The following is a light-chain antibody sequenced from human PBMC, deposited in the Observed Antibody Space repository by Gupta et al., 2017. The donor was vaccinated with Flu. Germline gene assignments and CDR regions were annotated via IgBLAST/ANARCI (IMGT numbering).Light chain of an antibody. V-gene: IGKV1-39*01. J-gene: IGKJ3*01. CDR1: QNINKY. Sequence: GDRVTITCQARQNINKYLNWYQQKPGKAPKLMIFAASSLQSGVPSRFSGSGSGTDFTLTISSLQPEDFATYYCQQTYTTPQTFGPGTKVDLK. CDR3: QQTYTTPQT. CDR2: AAS.